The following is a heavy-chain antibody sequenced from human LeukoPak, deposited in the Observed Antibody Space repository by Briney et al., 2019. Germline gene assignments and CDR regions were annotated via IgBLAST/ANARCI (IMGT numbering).Heavy chain of an antibody. CDR2: INLNSGST. CDR3: AVAGGAIVPAAIFHYYNYIDV. Sequence: ASVKVSCKPSGYTFTGYYMHWVRQAPGQGLERMGWINLNSGSTNDAQKCHGRVTMSRDTSFSKAYMELSRLRTDDMGVYYSAVAGGAIVPAAIFHYYNYIDVWGKGTTVTVSS. D-gene: IGHD2-2*01. CDR1: GYTFTGYY. J-gene: IGHJ6*03. V-gene: IGHV1-2*02.